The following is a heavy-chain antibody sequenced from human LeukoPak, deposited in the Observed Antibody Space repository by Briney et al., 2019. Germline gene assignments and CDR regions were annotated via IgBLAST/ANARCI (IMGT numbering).Heavy chain of an antibody. J-gene: IGHJ4*02. Sequence: GGSLRLSCATSGFTFSSYGIHWVRQAPGKGMEWVAVVSNDGRNEYYADSVQGRFSISRDNSKNTVYLQMNSLRAEDTAVYYCARDSASTPLGYWGQGTLVTVSS. CDR3: ARDSASTPLGY. D-gene: IGHD1-26*01. V-gene: IGHV3-33*01. CDR1: GFTFSSYG. CDR2: VSNDGRNE.